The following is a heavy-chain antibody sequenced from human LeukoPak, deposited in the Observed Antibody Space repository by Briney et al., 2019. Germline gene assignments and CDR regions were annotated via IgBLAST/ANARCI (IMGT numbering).Heavy chain of an antibody. CDR3: ARVGNSGYYSGYLGAFDI. CDR2: IRYDGSNK. J-gene: IGHJ3*02. V-gene: IGHV3-30*02. Sequence: GGSLRLSCAASGFTFSSYGMHWVRQAPGKGLEWVAFIRYDGSNKYYADSVKGRFTISRDNSKNTLYLQMNSLRAEDTAVYYCARVGNSGYYSGYLGAFDIWGQGTMVTVSS. D-gene: IGHD3-3*01. CDR1: GFTFSSYG.